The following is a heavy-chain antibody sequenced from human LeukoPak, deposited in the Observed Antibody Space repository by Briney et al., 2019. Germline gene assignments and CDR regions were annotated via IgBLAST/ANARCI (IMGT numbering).Heavy chain of an antibody. V-gene: IGHV3-30*02. Sequence: GGSLRLSCAASGFTFSSYGMHWVRQAPGKGLEWVAFIRYDGSNKYYADSVKGRFTISRDNSKNTLYLQMNSLSAEDTAVYYCAKALSHCSGGSCYSAVDYWGQGTLVTVSS. CDR3: AKALSHCSGGSCYSAVDY. D-gene: IGHD2-15*01. CDR1: GFTFSSYG. CDR2: IRYDGSNK. J-gene: IGHJ4*02.